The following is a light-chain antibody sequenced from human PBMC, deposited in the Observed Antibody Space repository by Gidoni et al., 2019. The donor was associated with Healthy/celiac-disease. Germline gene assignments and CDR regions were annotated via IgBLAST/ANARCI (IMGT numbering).Light chain of an antibody. V-gene: IGLV3-1*01. CDR3: QAWDSSTVV. Sequence: SYELTQPPSVSVSPGQTASITYSGDKWGDKYACWYQQKPGKSPVLVIYQDSKRPSGIPERFSGANYGNTATLTISGTQAMDEADYYCQAWDSSTVVFGGGTKLTVL. J-gene: IGLJ2*01. CDR1: KWGDKY. CDR2: QDS.